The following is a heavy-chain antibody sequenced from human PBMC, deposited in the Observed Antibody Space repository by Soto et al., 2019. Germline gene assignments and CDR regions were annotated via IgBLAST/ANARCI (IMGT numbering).Heavy chain of an antibody. CDR2: INSGSTTI. D-gene: IGHD3-22*01. CDR1: GFSFSGWS. J-gene: IGHJ4*02. CDR3: ARESGNSYEGYYSAF. V-gene: IGHV3-48*04. Sequence: GGSLRLSCAASGFSFSGWSYNWVRQAAGKGLEWVSYINSGSTTIYYADSVKGRFTVSRDDAENSLHLQMNSLRGEDTAVYYCARESGNSYEGYYSAFWGQGVLVTVSS.